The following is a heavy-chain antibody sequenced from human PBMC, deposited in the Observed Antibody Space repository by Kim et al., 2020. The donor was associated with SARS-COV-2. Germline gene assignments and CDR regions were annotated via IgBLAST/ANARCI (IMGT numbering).Heavy chain of an antibody. D-gene: IGHD1-1*01. CDR3: ARAPYTWGWNRVGFDY. Sequence: KLQGRVTMTTDTSTSTAYMELRSLRSDDTAVYYCARAPYTWGWNRVGFDYWGQGTLVTVSS. V-gene: IGHV1-18*01. J-gene: IGHJ4*02.